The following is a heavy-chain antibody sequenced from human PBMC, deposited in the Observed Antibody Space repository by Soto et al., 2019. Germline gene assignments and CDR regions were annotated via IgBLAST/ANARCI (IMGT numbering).Heavy chain of an antibody. Sequence: SETLSLTCTVSGGSISSSRSYWGWIRQPPGKGLECIGSIYYSGSTYYSPSLKSRVTISVDTSKNQFSLKLSSVTAADTAVYYCARRGLVGAATFDYWGQGTLVTVSS. V-gene: IGHV4-39*01. CDR1: GGSISSSRSY. J-gene: IGHJ4*02. CDR2: IYYSGST. CDR3: ARRGLVGAATFDY. D-gene: IGHD1-26*01.